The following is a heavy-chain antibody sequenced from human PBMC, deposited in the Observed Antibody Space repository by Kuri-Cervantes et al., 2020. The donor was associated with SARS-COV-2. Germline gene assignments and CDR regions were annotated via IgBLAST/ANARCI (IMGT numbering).Heavy chain of an antibody. D-gene: IGHD6-6*01. CDR1: GYTFTGYY. Sequence: GESLKISCKGSGYTFTGYYMHWVRQAPGQGLEWMGWINPKSGGTNYAQKFQGRVTMTRDTSISTAYMELSRLRSDDTAVYYCARDPGASSSDYFDYWGQGTPVTVSS. CDR3: ARDPGASSSDYFDY. V-gene: IGHV1-2*02. CDR2: INPKSGGT. J-gene: IGHJ4*02.